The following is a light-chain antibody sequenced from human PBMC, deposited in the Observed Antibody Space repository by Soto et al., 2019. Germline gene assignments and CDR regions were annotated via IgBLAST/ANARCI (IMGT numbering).Light chain of an antibody. V-gene: IGKV2-30*01. J-gene: IGKJ1*01. CDR1: QSLVYSDGNTY. CDR2: QVS. Sequence: DVVLTQSPLSLPVTLGQPASISCRSSQSLVYSDGNTYLNWFQQRPGQSPRRLNYQVSNRDSGFPDRLSGSGSGTAFTLTSSSVGAEDVGVYYYLQATRCTAWTFVPGTKVE. CDR3: LQATRCTAWT.